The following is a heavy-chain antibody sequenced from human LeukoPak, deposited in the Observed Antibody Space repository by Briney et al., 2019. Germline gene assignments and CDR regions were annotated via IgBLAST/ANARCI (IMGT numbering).Heavy chain of an antibody. V-gene: IGHV1-46*01. CDR2: INPSGGST. J-gene: IGHJ4*02. CDR3: ARAHQSYYDSSGYYSGVDY. D-gene: IGHD3-22*01. CDR1: GYTFTSYY. Sequence: ASVKVSCKASGYTFTSYYMHWVRQAPGQGLEWMGIINPSGGSTSYAQKFQGRVTVTRDTSQSTVYMELSSLRSEDTAVYYCARAHQSYYDSSGYYSGVDYWGQGTLVTVSS.